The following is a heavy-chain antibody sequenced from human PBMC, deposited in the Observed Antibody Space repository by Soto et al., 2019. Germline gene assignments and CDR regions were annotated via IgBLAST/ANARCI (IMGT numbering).Heavy chain of an antibody. Sequence: EVQVLESGGGLVQPGGSLRISCAAFGFTFSTNSMAWVRQTPGKGMEWVSGLSVGGDRIFYLESVKGRFTISSDTSTNVVYLQMNSLSADYTAVYFCAKWDGYGDSWGQGTLVTVSS. J-gene: IGHJ5*01. CDR3: AKWDGYGDS. CDR2: LSVGGDRI. V-gene: IGHV3-23*01. D-gene: IGHD5-12*01. CDR1: GFTFSTNS.